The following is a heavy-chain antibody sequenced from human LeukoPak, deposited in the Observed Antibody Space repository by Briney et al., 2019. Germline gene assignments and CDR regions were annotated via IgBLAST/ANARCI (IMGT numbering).Heavy chain of an antibody. D-gene: IGHD1-7*01. CDR1: GHTFTNYY. CDR3: ARATGWNFGDF. J-gene: IGHJ4*02. V-gene: IGHV1-2*02. CDR2: INPDNGVT. Sequence: GASVKVSCKASGHTFTNYYINWVRQAPGQGLEWLGWINPDNGVTIYAQKFQGRVTMTRDTSISTTYMELSSLRSDESAVYYCARATGWNFGDFWGQGTLVTVSS.